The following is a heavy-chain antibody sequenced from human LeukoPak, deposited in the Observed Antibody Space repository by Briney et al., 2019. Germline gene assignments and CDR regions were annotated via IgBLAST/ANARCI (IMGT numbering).Heavy chain of an antibody. V-gene: IGHV3-9*01. J-gene: IGHJ4*02. D-gene: IGHD3-22*01. CDR2: ISWNSGSI. CDR3: ARDYGEYYYDSSGYYGGFDY. Sequence: GGSLRLSCAASGFTFDDYAMHWVRQAPGKGLEWVSGISWNSGSIGYADSVKGRFTISRDNAKNSLYLQMNSLRAEDTAVYYCARDYGEYYYDSSGYYGGFDYWGQGTLVTVSS. CDR1: GFTFDDYA.